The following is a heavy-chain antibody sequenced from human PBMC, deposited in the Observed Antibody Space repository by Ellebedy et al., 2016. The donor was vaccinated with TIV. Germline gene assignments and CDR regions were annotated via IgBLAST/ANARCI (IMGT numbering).Heavy chain of an antibody. CDR1: GFTLSSYW. Sequence: PGGSLRLSCAASGFTLSSYWMHWVRQAPGEGLVWVSRINSDGSLKGYADSVKGRFTIPRDNAKNTLYLQMNSLRAEDTAVYYCATSRTFDYWGQGTLVTVSS. CDR2: INSDGSLK. CDR3: ATSRTFDY. D-gene: IGHD2-2*01. V-gene: IGHV3-74*01. J-gene: IGHJ4*02.